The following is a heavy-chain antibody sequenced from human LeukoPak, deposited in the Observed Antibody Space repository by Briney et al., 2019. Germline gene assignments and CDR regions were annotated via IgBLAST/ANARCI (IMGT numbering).Heavy chain of an antibody. J-gene: IGHJ6*02. V-gene: IGHV4-34*01. CDR2: INHSGST. CDR3: ARGKTTVTTIPDYYYGMDV. D-gene: IGHD4-17*01. CDR1: GFTFSRYW. Sequence: GSLRLSCAASGFTFSRYWMSWVRQGQGKGLEWIGEINHSGSTNYNPSLKSRVTISVDTSKNQFSLKLSSVTAADTAVYYCARGKTTVTTIPDYYYGMDVWGQGTTVTVSS.